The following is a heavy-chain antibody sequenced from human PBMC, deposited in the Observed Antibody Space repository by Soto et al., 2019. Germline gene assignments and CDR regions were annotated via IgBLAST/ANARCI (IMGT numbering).Heavy chain of an antibody. D-gene: IGHD3-3*01. V-gene: IGHV2-5*02. Sequence: QITLNESGPTVVKPTETLTLTCTFSGFSLTTSGVGVGWVRQSPGKAPEWLAFIYWDDDKRYSTSLKSRITITKDNSKNQVGLTVANVDPADTATYYCAHRVLRAVFGLVTTTAIYFDFWGQGTPVVVSS. CDR3: AHRVLRAVFGLVTTTAIYFDF. CDR2: IYWDDDK. J-gene: IGHJ4*02. CDR1: GFSLTTSGVG.